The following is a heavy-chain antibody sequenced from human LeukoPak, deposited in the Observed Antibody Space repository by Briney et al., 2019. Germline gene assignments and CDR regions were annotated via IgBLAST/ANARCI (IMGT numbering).Heavy chain of an antibody. CDR2: IYPGDSDT. V-gene: IGHV5-51*01. CDR3: ARHRGATGVWAFDI. J-gene: IGHJ3*02. CDR1: GYTFTNFW. D-gene: IGHD1-26*01. Sequence: GESLKISCKGSGYTFTNFWIGWVRQMPGKGLEWMGIIYPGDSDTTYSPSFQGQVTISADKFISTAYLQWSSLKASDTAMYYCARHRGATGVWAFDIWGQGTMVTVSS.